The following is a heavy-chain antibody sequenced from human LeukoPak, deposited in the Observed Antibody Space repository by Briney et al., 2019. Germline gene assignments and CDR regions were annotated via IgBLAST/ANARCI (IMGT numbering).Heavy chain of an antibody. CDR1: GDSISGSDNY. CDR3: SRRTSNPVGAIDY. D-gene: IGHD1-26*01. V-gene: IGHV4-39*01. Sequence: PSETLSLTCTVSGDSISGSDNYWGWIRQPPGKGLEWIGAFRYGGSTYYTPSLKSRVIISVDTSKNQFSLKLRSVTASDTAAYYCSRRTSNPVGAIDYWGQGTLVTVSS. CDR2: FRYGGST. J-gene: IGHJ4*02.